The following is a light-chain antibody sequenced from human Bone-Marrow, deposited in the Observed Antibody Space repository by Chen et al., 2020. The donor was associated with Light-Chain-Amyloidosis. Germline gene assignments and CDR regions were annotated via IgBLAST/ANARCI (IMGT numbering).Light chain of an antibody. CDR1: SSDIGGNKD. V-gene: IGLV2-14*01. CDR3: SSSTDSTTWV. J-gene: IGLJ3*02. CDR2: DVN. Sequence: QSALTQPASVSGSPGQSITISCTGSSSDIGGNKDVSWYQQYPGKAPKLMIYDVNNRPSGVSNRFSGSKSGSTASLTISRLQAEYEAADYCSSSTDSTTWVFGGGTKVTVL.